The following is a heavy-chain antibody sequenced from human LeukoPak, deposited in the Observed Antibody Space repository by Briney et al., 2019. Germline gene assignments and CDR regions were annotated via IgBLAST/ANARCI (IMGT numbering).Heavy chain of an antibody. CDR2: ISSSSSYI. CDR1: GFTFSNYS. CDR3: ARGLSSTSY. Sequence: GGSLRLSCAASGFTFSNYSMNLARQAPGKGLKWVSSISSSSSYIYYADSVKGRFTISRDNAKNSLYLQMNSLRAEDTAVYYCARGLSSTSYWGQGTLVTVSS. V-gene: IGHV3-21*01. D-gene: IGHD2-2*01. J-gene: IGHJ4*02.